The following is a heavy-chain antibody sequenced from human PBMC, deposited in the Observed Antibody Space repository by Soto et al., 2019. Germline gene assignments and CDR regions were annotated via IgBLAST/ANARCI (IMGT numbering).Heavy chain of an antibody. CDR2: INHSGST. Sequence: SETLSLTCAVYGGSFSGYYWSWIRQPPGKGLEWIGEINHSGSTNYNPSLKSRVTISVDTSKNQFSLKLSSVTAADTAVYYCARRRLLVRGVIIIDYWGQGTLVTVSS. V-gene: IGHV4-34*01. CDR1: GGSFSGYY. CDR3: ARRRLLVRGVIIIDY. D-gene: IGHD3-10*01. J-gene: IGHJ4*02.